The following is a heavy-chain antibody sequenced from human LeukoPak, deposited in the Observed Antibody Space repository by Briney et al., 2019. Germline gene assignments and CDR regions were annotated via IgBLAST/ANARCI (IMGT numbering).Heavy chain of an antibody. Sequence: SVKVSCKASGGTFSSYAISWVRQAPGQGLEWMGGIIPIFGTANYAQKFQGRVTITADESTSTAYMELSSLRSEDTAVYYCASNAGYSPGFGDYWGQGTLVTVSS. J-gene: IGHJ4*02. CDR3: ASNAGYSPGFGDY. CDR2: IIPIFGTA. V-gene: IGHV1-69*13. CDR1: GGTFSSYA. D-gene: IGHD3-16*01.